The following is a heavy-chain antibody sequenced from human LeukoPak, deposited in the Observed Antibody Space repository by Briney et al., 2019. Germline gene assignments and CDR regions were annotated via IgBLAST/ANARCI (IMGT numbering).Heavy chain of an antibody. Sequence: ASVKVSCKASRYTFTGYYMHWVRQAPGQGLEWMGWINTNSGGTNYAQKLQGRVTLNRDTSIRAAYMELSNLRYDGTAVYFIVRDRRGGIAAAGIQYWGQGTLVTVSS. D-gene: IGHD6-13*01. J-gene: IGHJ4*02. CDR1: RYTFTGYY. CDR2: INTNSGGT. CDR3: VRDRRGGIAAAGIQY. V-gene: IGHV1-2*02.